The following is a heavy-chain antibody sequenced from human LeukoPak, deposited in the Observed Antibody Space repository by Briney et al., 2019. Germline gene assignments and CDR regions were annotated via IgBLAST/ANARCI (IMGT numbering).Heavy chain of an antibody. D-gene: IGHD3-10*01. V-gene: IGHV4-34*01. Sequence: TSETLSLTCAVYGGSFSGYYWSWIRQPPGKGLEWIGEINHSGSTDYNPSLKSRVTISVDTSKNQFSLKLSSVTAADTAVYYCARGLVGYYYGSGSPYYYYGMDVWGQGTTVTVSS. J-gene: IGHJ6*02. CDR3: ARGLVGYYYGSGSPYYYYGMDV. CDR1: GGSFSGYY. CDR2: INHSGST.